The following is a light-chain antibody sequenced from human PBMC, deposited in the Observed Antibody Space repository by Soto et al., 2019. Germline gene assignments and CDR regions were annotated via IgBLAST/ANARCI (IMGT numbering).Light chain of an antibody. CDR1: SSDVGGYNS. CDR2: DVS. Sequence: QSVLNKPSSVFGSPGQSITISCPGASSDVGGYNSVSWYQQHPGKAPKLVIYDVSNRPSGVSNRFSGSKSGNTASLTISGLQAEDEADYYCTSYTSSSLLVFGGGTKVTV. J-gene: IGLJ2*01. CDR3: TSYTSSSLLV. V-gene: IGLV2-14*01.